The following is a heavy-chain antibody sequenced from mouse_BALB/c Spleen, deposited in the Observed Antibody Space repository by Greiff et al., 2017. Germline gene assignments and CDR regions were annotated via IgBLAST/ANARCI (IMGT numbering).Heavy chain of an antibody. CDR2: IDPANGNT. V-gene: IGHV14-3*02. D-gene: IGHD1-1*01. CDR1: GFNIKDTY. CDR3: ASSPYGSYYFDY. J-gene: IGHJ2*01. Sequence: VQLQQSGAELVKPGASVKLSCTASGFNIKDTYMHWVKQRPEQGLEWIGRIDPANGNTKYDPKFQGKATITADTSSNTAYLQLSSLTSEDTAVYYCASSPYGSYYFDYWGQGTTLTVSS.